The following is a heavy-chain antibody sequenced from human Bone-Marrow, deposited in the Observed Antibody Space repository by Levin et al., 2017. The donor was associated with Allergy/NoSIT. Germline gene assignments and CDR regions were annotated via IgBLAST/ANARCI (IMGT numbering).Heavy chain of an antibody. CDR1: GFTFDDYA. V-gene: IGHV3-9*01. D-gene: IGHD6-13*01. Sequence: SGGSLRLSCAASGFTFDDYAMHWVRQTPGKGLEWVSGISWNSGSIGYADSVKGRFTISRDNAKNSLYLQMNSLRAEDTALYYCALLPGRRIAAAGISLGYWGQGTLVTVSS. J-gene: IGHJ4*02. CDR2: ISWNSGSI. CDR3: ALLPGRRIAAAGISLGY.